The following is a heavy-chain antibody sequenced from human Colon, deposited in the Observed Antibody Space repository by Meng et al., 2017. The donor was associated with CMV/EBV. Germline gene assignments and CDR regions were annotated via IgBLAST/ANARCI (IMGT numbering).Heavy chain of an antibody. V-gene: IGHV3-74*01. CDR2: ISGDGSST. Sequence: GGSLRLSCAASGFTFSTYWMHWVRQAPGKGRVWVSRISGDGSSTGYADSVKGRFTISRDNAKNTLYLQMNSLTAEDTAFYDCVKGAPFDSWGQGTLVTVSS. J-gene: IGHJ4*02. CDR3: VKGAPFDS. CDR1: GFTFSTYW.